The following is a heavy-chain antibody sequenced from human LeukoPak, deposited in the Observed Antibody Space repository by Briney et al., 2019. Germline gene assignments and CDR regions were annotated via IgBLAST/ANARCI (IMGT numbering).Heavy chain of an antibody. Sequence: SETLSLTCTVSGGSISSYYWSWIRQPPGKGLEWIGYIYTRGSTNYNPSLKSRVTISVDTSKNQFSLKLSSVTAADTAVYYCARGSSGDYYYYYMDVWGKGTTVTVSS. D-gene: IGHD3-22*01. CDR1: GGSISSYY. CDR2: IYTRGST. CDR3: ARGSSGDYYYYYMDV. V-gene: IGHV4-4*09. J-gene: IGHJ6*03.